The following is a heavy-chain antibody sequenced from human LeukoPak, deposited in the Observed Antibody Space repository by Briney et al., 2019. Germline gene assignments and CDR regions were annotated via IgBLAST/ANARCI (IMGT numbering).Heavy chain of an antibody. CDR3: ASYYGSGSYRDAFDI. CDR1: GGSISSSSYY. V-gene: IGHV4-39*07. CDR2: IYYSGST. Sequence: PSETLSLTCTVSGGSISSSSYYWGWIRQPPGKGLEWIGSIYYSGSTYYNPSLKSRVTISVDTSKNQFSLKLSSVTAADTAVYYCASYYGSGSYRDAFDIWGQGTMVTVSS. D-gene: IGHD3-10*01. J-gene: IGHJ3*02.